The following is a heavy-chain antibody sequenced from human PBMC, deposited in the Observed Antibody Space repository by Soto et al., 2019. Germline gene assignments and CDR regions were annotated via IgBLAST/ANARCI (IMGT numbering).Heavy chain of an antibody. CDR2: IIPILGTT. V-gene: IGHV1-69*01. J-gene: IGHJ4*02. Sequence: QGQLLQSGAEVRKPGSSVKVSCKTSRDTFDSYAITWVRQAPGQGLEWMGGIIPILGTTKYAQKFQGRVTMTADESTTTAHMELSRLRFEDRAMYYCAAGGRDGYIRWGQGTQVTVSS. D-gene: IGHD5-18*01. CDR1: RDTFDSYA. CDR3: AAGGRDGYIR.